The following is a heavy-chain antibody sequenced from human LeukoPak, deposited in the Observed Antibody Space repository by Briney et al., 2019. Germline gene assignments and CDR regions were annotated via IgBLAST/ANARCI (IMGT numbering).Heavy chain of an antibody. CDR2: ISWNSGSI. D-gene: IGHD3-16*01. J-gene: IGHJ4*02. CDR3: ATVPGSYDRYYFDY. CDR1: GFTFDDYA. Sequence: GGSLRLSCAASGFTFDDYAMHWVRQAPGKGLEWVSGISWNSGSIGYADSVKGRFTISRDNAKNSLYLQMNSLRAEDTAVYYCATVPGSYDRYYFDYWGQGTLVTVSS. V-gene: IGHV3-9*01.